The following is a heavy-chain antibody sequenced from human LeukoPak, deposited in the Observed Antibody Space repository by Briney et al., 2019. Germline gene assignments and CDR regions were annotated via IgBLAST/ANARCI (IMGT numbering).Heavy chain of an antibody. CDR2: ISSSGSTM. V-gene: IGHV3-48*03. J-gene: IGHJ4*02. D-gene: IGHD5-12*01. CDR3: ARDPGSGYEEHFDY. CDR1: GFTFSSYE. Sequence: PGGSLRLSCAASGFTFSSYEMHWVRQAPGKGLEWVSYISSSGSTMYYTGSVKGRFTISRDNAKDSLYLQMNSLRAEDTAVYYCARDPGSGYEEHFDYWGQGTLVTVSS.